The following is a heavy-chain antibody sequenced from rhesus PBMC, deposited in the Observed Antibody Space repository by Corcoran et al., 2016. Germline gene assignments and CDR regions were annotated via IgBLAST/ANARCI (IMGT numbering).Heavy chain of an antibody. CDR3: AAHYGSGYYG. Sequence: EVQLVETGGGLVQPGGSLKLSCAASGFPFSRYGMSWVRPAPGKGLEWVSAINSGGGSTYYADSVKGRFTISRDNSKNTLSLQMNSLRAEDTAVYYCAAHYGSGYYGWGQGVLVTVSS. CDR2: INSGGGST. CDR1: GFPFSRYG. D-gene: IGHD3-28*01. J-gene: IGHJ4*01. V-gene: IGHV3S5*01.